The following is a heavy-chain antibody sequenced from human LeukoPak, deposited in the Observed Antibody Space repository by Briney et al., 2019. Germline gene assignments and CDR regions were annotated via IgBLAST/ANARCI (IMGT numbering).Heavy chain of an antibody. CDR3: ARDLRGLD. CDR1: GYTFTVYY. J-gene: IGHJ4*02. CDR2: INPNSGGT. D-gene: IGHD1-26*01. V-gene: IGHV1-2*02. Sequence: GASVKVSFTASGYTFTVYYMHWVRQAPGQGLEWMGWINPNSGGTNYAQKFQGRVTMTRDTSISTAFMELSSLISDDTAVYYCARDLRGLDWGQGTLVTVSS.